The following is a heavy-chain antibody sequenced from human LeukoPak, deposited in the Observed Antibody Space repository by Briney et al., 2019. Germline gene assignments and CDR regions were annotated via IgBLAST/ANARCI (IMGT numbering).Heavy chain of an antibody. D-gene: IGHD2-2*01. Sequence: SVKVSCKASGGTFSSYAISWVRQAPGQGLEWMGGIIPIFGTANYAQKFQGRVTITADESTSTAYMELSSLRSEDTAVYYCARGVVVVPAAMDPKKRSYYYYYYMDVWGKGTTVTISS. CDR2: IIPIFGTA. J-gene: IGHJ6*03. V-gene: IGHV1-69*13. CDR3: ARGVVVVPAAMDPKKRSYYYYYYMDV. CDR1: GGTFSSYA.